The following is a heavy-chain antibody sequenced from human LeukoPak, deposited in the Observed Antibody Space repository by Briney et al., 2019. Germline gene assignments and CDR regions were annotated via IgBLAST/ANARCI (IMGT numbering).Heavy chain of an antibody. CDR3: ARVNGLAGYYFPDF. CDR1: GGSLSSYY. J-gene: IGHJ4*02. Sequence: SETLSLTCTVSGGSLSSYYWSRIRQPPGKGLEWIGEINHSGSTNYNPSLKSRVTISVDTSKNQFSLKLSSVTAADTAVYYCARVNGLAGYYFPDFWGQGTLVTVSS. V-gene: IGHV4-34*01. D-gene: IGHD3/OR15-3a*01. CDR2: INHSGST.